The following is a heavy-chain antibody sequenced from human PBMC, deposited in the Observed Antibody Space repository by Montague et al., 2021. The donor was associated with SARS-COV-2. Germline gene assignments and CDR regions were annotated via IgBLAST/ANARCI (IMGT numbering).Heavy chain of an antibody. CDR2: INHSGST. CDR3: ARGGGYSYGALDY. V-gene: IGHV4-34*01. Sequence: SETLSLTCAVYGGSFSGYYWSWIRQPLGKGLEWIGEINHSGSTNYNPSLQSRVTISVDTSKKQFSLRLNSVTAADTAVYYCARGGGYSYGALDYWGQGTLVTVSS. D-gene: IGHD5-18*01. CDR1: GGSFSGYY. J-gene: IGHJ4*02.